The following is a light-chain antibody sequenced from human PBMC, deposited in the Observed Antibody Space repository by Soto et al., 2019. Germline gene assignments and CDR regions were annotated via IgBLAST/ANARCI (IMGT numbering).Light chain of an antibody. CDR3: SSYTSSTNYV. CDR2: DVS. CDR1: SIDIAPYNY. V-gene: IGLV2-14*03. Sequence: QSVLTQPASVPGSPGQSLTISCTGTSIDIAPYNYVSWYQQHPCKAPKLIIYDVSYRPSGISNRFSGSNSGNTASLTISGLQAEDEADYYCSSYTSSTNYVFGTGTKVTVL. J-gene: IGLJ1*01.